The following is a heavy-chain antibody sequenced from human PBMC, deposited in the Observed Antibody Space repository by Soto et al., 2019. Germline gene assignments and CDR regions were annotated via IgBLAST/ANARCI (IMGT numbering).Heavy chain of an antibody. Sequence: GGSLRLSCAASGFTFAVYAMHWVRQAPGKSLEWVSLISWDGGSTYYADSVKGRFTISRDNSKNSLYLQMNSLRAEDTALYYCAKDLVAGYYYYYYGMDVWGQGTTVTVSS. D-gene: IGHD6-19*01. CDR2: ISWDGGST. CDR3: AKDLVAGYYYYYYGMDV. V-gene: IGHV3-43D*04. J-gene: IGHJ6*02. CDR1: GFTFAVYA.